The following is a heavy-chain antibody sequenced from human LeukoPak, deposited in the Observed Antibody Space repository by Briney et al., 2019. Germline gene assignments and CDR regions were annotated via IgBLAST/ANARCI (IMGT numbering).Heavy chain of an antibody. J-gene: IGHJ5*02. Sequence: SETLSLTCAVYGGSFSGYYWSWIRQPPGKGLEWIGEINHSGSTNYNPSLKSRVTISVDTSKNQFSLKLSSVTAADTAVYYCASWAYSSSWSNWFDPWGQGTLVTVSS. CDR2: INHSGST. D-gene: IGHD6-13*01. V-gene: IGHV4-34*01. CDR1: GGSFSGYY. CDR3: ASWAYSSSWSNWFDP.